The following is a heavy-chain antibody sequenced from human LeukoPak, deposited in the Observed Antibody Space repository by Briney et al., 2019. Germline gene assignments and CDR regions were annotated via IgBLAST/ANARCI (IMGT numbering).Heavy chain of an antibody. CDR1: GFTFDSYA. CDR2: ISGSGGST. J-gene: IGHJ2*01. Sequence: GGSLRLSCAASGFTFDSYAMSWVRQAPGKGLEWVSAISGSGGSTYYADSVKGRFTISRDNSKNTLYLQMNSLRAEDTAVYYCAKGSSDGGWPRTGNWYFDLWGRGTLVTVSS. D-gene: IGHD3/OR15-3a*01. V-gene: IGHV3-23*01. CDR3: AKGSSDGGWPRTGNWYFDL.